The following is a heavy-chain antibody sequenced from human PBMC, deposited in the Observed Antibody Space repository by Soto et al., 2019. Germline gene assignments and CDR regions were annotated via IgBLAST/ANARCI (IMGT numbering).Heavy chain of an antibody. V-gene: IGHV3-33*01. Sequence: QVQLVESGGGVVQPGRSLRLSCAASGFTFSSYGMHWVRQAPGKGLEWVAVTWNDGSNKYHADSVKGRFTISRDNSKNTLYLQMSSLRVEDTAVYYCARLSSSWSMDVWGQGTTVTVSS. CDR2: TWNDGSNK. CDR1: GFTFSSYG. D-gene: IGHD6-13*01. J-gene: IGHJ6*02. CDR3: ARLSSSWSMDV.